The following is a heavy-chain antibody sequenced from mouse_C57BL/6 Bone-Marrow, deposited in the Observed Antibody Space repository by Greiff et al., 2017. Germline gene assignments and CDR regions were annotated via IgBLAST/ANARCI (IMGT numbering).Heavy chain of an antibody. CDR2: IYPRSGNT. D-gene: IGHD1-1*01. CDR3: ARSGLRRFAY. J-gene: IGHJ3*01. Sequence: VQLQQSGAELARPGASVKLSCKASGYTFTSYGISWVKQRTGQGLEWIGEIYPRSGNTYYNEKFKGKDTLTADKSSSTAYMELRSLTSEDSAVYFCARSGLRRFAYWGQGTLVTVSA. CDR1: GYTFTSYG. V-gene: IGHV1-81*01.